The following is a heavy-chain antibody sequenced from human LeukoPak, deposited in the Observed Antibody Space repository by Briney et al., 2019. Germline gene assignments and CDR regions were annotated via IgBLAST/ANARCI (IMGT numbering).Heavy chain of an antibody. D-gene: IGHD3-22*01. J-gene: IGHJ3*02. CDR2: IYYSGST. V-gene: IGHV4-59*01. CDR3: ARVYDSSGYHDAFDI. CDR1: GGSISSYY. Sequence: SETLSLTRTVSGGSISSYYWSWIRQPPGKGLEWIGYIYYSGSTNYNPSLKSRVTISVDTSKNQFSLKLSSVTAADTAVYYCARVYDSSGYHDAFDIWGQGTMVTVSS.